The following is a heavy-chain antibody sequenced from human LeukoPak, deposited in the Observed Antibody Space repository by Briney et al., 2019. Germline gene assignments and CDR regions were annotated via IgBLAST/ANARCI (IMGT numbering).Heavy chain of an antibody. Sequence: GRSLRLSCAASGFTFSSYAMHWVRQAPGKGLEGVAVISYDGSNKYYAGSVKGRFTISRDNSKNTLYLQMNSLRAEDTAVYYCARYSSSSVYWGQGTLVTVFS. J-gene: IGHJ4*02. CDR3: ARYSSSSVY. D-gene: IGHD6-6*01. CDR1: GFTFSSYA. V-gene: IGHV3-30-3*01. CDR2: ISYDGSNK.